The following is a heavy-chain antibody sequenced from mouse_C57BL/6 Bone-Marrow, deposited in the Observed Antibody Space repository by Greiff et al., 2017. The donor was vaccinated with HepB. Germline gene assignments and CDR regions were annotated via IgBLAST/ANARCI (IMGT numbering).Heavy chain of an antibody. CDR2: IDPENGDT. Sequence: VQLQQSGAELVRPGASVKLSCSASGFNIKDDYMHWVKQRPEQGLEWIGWIDPENGDTEYASKFQGKASITADTSPNTAYLQLSSLTSEDTAVYYCTFYSNYPAWFAYWGQGTLVTVSA. V-gene: IGHV14-4*01. CDR1: GFNIKDDY. D-gene: IGHD2-5*01. CDR3: TFYSNYPAWFAY. J-gene: IGHJ3*01.